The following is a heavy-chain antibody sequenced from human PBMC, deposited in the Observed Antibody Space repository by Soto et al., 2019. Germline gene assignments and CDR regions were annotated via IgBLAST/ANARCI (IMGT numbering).Heavy chain of an antibody. V-gene: IGHV1-69*13. CDR1: GGTFSSYA. CDR3: ARDWGQFYDYVWGSYRYSGFDP. Sequence: GASVKVSCKASGGTFSSYAISWVRQAPGQGLEWMGGIIPIFGTANYAQKFQGRVTITADESTSTAYMELSSLRSEDTAVYYCARDWGQFYDYVWGSYRYSGFDPWGQGTLVTV. CDR2: IIPIFGTA. J-gene: IGHJ5*02. D-gene: IGHD3-16*02.